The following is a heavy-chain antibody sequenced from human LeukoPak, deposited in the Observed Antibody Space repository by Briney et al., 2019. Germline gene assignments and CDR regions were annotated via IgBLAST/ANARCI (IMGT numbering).Heavy chain of an antibody. D-gene: IGHD2-2*01. CDR3: ARVQYQLLFEGNWFDP. J-gene: IGHJ5*02. V-gene: IGHV1-2*02. CDR2: INPNSGDT. CDR1: GYTFTGYY. Sequence: ASVKVPCKASGYTFTGYYIHWVRQAPGQGLEWMGWINPNSGDTHYAQKFQGRVTMTRDTSISTAYMDLNSLISDDTAVYYCARVQYQLLFEGNWFDPWGQGTLVTVSS.